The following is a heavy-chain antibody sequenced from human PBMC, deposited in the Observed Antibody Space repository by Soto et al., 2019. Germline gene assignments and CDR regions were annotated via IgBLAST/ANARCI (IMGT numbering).Heavy chain of an antibody. V-gene: IGHV1-18*01. D-gene: IGHD6-13*01. CDR2: ISAYNGNT. CDR3: ARRLAAAGTWYFDY. CDR1: GYTFTSYG. Sequence: GASVKVSCKASGYTFTSYGISWVRQAPGQGLEWMGWISAYNGNTNYAQKLQGRVTMTTDTSTSTAYMGLRSLRSDDTAVYYCARRLAAAGTWYFDYWGQGTLVTVSS. J-gene: IGHJ4*02.